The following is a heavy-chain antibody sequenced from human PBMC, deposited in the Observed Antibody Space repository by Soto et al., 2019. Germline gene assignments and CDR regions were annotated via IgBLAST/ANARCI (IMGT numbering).Heavy chain of an antibody. Sequence: ASVKVSCKVSGYTLTELSMHWVRQAPGKGLEWMGGFDPEDGETIYAQKFQGRVTMTEDTSTDTAYMELSSLRSEDTAVYYCATDFDGLAAFDIWGQGTMVTVSS. J-gene: IGHJ3*02. CDR1: GYTLTELS. CDR3: ATDFDGLAAFDI. V-gene: IGHV1-24*01. CDR2: FDPEDGET.